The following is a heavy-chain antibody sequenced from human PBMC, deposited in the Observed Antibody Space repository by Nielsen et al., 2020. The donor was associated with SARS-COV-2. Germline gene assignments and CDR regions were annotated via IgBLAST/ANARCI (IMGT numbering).Heavy chain of an antibody. CDR1: GGSINSGGYY. Sequence: SETLSLTCTVSGGSINSGGYYWNWIRQPPGKGLEWIGSIYYSGSTYYNPSLESRLTISMDTSKNQFSLKLTSVTAADTAVYYCARIFRGLTVLGDVGGLLRDYWGQGTLVTVSS. CDR3: ARIFRGLTVLGDVGGLLRDY. CDR2: IYYSGST. D-gene: IGHD3-3*01. J-gene: IGHJ4*02. V-gene: IGHV4-39*07.